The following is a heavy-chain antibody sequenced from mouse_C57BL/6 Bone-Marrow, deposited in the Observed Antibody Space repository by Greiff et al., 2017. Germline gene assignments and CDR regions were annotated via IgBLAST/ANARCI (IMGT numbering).Heavy chain of an antibody. Sequence: VQLQQSDAELVKPGASVKISCKVSGYTFTDYTIHWMKQRPEQGLEWIGYIYPRDGSTKYNEKFKGKATLTADKSSSPAYMQLNSLTSEDSAVYVCERGNCYVSSYSYWGQGTTLTVSS. D-gene: IGHD1-1*01. J-gene: IGHJ2*01. V-gene: IGHV1-78*01. CDR2: IYPRDGST. CDR3: ERGNCYVSSYSY. CDR1: GYTFTDYT.